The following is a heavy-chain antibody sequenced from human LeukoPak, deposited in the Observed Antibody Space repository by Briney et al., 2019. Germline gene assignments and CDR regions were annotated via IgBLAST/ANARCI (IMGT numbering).Heavy chain of an antibody. J-gene: IGHJ5*02. CDR1: GGSISSGGYY. D-gene: IGHD3-3*01. CDR3: ARVCYDFWSGYYTRWFDP. Sequence: SETLSLTCTVSGGSISSGGYYWSWIRQHPGKGLEWIGYIYYSGSTYYNPSLKSRVTISVDTSKNQFSLKPSSVTAADTAVYYCARVCYDFWSGYYTRWFDPWGQGTLVTVSS. CDR2: IYYSGST. V-gene: IGHV4-31*03.